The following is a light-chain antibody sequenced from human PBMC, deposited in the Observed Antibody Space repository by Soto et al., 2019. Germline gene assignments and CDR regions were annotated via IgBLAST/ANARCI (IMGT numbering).Light chain of an antibody. CDR2: GNS. Sequence: QAVVTQPPSVSGAPGQRVTISCTGSSSNIGAGYDVPWYQQLPGTAPKLLIYGNSNRPSGVPDRFSGSKSGTSASLAITGLQAEEEADDYCQSYDSSLSGYVFGTGTKLTVL. CDR1: SSNIGAGYD. J-gene: IGLJ1*01. CDR3: QSYDSSLSGYV. V-gene: IGLV1-40*01.